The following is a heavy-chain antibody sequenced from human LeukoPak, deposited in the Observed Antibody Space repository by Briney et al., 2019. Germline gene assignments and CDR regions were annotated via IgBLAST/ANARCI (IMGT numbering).Heavy chain of an antibody. Sequence: ASVKVSCKASGYTFTSYYMHWVRQAPGQGLEWMGIINPSGGSTSYAQKFQGRVTMTSDTSTSTVYMELSSLRSKDTAVYYCARSIAARTPPDYWGQGTLVTVSS. CDR1: GYTFTSYY. V-gene: IGHV1-46*03. D-gene: IGHD6-6*01. CDR3: ARSIAARTPPDY. CDR2: INPSGGST. J-gene: IGHJ4*02.